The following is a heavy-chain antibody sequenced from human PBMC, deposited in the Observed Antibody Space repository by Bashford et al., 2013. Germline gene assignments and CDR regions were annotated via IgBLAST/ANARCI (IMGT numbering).Heavy chain of an antibody. CDR2: ISSSSSTI. Sequence: GGSLRLSCAASGFTFSSYSMNWVRQAPGKGLEWVSYISSSSSTIYYADSVKGRFTISRDNAKNSLYLQMNSLRAEDTAVYYCARVIIPLANWGSRGAFDIWGQGTMVTVSS. CDR1: GFTFSSYS. V-gene: IGHV3-48*01. D-gene: IGHD7-27*01. J-gene: IGHJ3*02. CDR3: ARVIIPLANWGSRGAFDI.